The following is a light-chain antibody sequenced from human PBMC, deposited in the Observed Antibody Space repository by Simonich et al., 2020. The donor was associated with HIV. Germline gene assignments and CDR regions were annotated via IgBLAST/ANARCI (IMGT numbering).Light chain of an antibody. CDR3: QQSYSSPT. V-gene: IGKV1-39*01. Sequence: DIQMTQSPSSLSASVGERVTVTCRASQTISNYLNWYQQKPRKAPKLLISVASSLQRGVPSRFSGRGSWTDFTLTISSLQPEDFATYYCQQSYSSPTFGGGTKVEIK. CDR1: QTISNY. CDR2: VAS. J-gene: IGKJ4*01.